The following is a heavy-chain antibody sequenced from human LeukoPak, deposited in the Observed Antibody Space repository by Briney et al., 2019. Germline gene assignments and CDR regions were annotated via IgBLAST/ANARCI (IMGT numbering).Heavy chain of an antibody. V-gene: IGHV1-2*02. CDR3: AKYNWNDVFLDY. CDR1: GYTFTYRY. J-gene: IGHJ4*02. D-gene: IGHD1-20*01. CDR2: INPNSGGT. Sequence: GASVKVSCKASGYTFTYRYLHWVRQAPGQGLEWMGWINPNSGGTNYAQKFQGRVTMTRDTSISTAYMELSRLRSDDTAVYYCAKYNWNDVFLDYWGQGTLVTVSS.